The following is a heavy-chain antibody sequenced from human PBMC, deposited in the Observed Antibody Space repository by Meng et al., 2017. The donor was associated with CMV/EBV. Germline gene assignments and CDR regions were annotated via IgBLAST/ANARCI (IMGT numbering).Heavy chain of an antibody. CDR2: INPNSGGT. D-gene: IGHD5-24*01. CDR3: ARRRWLFGGMDV. Sequence: GESLKISCKASGYTFTGYYMHWVRQAPGQGLEWMGWINPNSGGTNYAQKFQGRVTMTRDTSISTAYMELSRLRSDDTAVYYCARRRWLFGGMDVWGQGTTVTVSS. J-gene: IGHJ6*02. CDR1: GYTFTGYY. V-gene: IGHV1-2*02.